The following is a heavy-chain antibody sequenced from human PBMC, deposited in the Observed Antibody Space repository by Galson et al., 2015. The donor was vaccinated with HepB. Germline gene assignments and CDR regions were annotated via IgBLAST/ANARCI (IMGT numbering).Heavy chain of an antibody. Sequence: SLRLSCAASGFTFGDYAMSWVRQAPGKGLEWVGFIRSKAYGGTTEYAASVKGRFTISRDDSKSIAYLQMNSLKTEDTAVYYCTRDQEYYDILTGYYPAEYFQHWGQGTLVTVSS. CDR1: GFTFGDYA. V-gene: IGHV3-49*04. J-gene: IGHJ1*01. CDR2: IRSKAYGGTT. CDR3: TRDQEYYDILTGYYPAEYFQH. D-gene: IGHD3-9*01.